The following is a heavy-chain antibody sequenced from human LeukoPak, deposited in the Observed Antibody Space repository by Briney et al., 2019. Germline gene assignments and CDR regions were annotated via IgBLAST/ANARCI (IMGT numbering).Heavy chain of an antibody. CDR3: AEGGVAAAGFPFDY. J-gene: IGHJ4*02. CDR1: GFTFSSYA. Sequence: GASLRLSCAASGFTFSSYAMSWVRQAPGKGLEWVSAISGSGGSTYYADSVKGRFTISRDNSKNTLYLQMNSLRAEDTAVYYCAEGGVAAAGFPFDYWGQGTLVTVSS. D-gene: IGHD6-13*01. V-gene: IGHV3-23*01. CDR2: ISGSGGST.